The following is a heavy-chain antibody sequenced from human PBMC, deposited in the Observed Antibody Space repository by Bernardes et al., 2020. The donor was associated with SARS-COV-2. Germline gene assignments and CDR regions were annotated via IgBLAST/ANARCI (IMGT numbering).Heavy chain of an antibody. CDR1: GGSISSYY. CDR3: ASGLRGIRW. CDR2: IYYSGRT. J-gene: IGHJ4*02. Sequence: SETLSLTCTVSGGSISSYYWSWIRQPPGKGLEWIGYIYYSGRTHYNPSLKSRVTISVDTSKNQFSLKLSSVTAADTAVYYCASGLRGIRWWGQGTLVTVSS. D-gene: IGHD2-15*01. V-gene: IGHV4-59*01.